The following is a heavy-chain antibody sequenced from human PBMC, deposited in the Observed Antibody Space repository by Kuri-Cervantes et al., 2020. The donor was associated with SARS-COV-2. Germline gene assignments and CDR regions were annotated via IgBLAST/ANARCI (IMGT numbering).Heavy chain of an antibody. J-gene: IGHJ4*02. CDR2: FDPEDGET. D-gene: IGHD1-26*01. V-gene: IGHV1-24*01. CDR1: GYTLTELS. Sequence: ASVKVSCKVSGYTLTELSMHWLRQAPGKGLEWLGGFDPEDGETIYAQKFQGRVTMTEDTSTDTAYMELSSLRSEDTAVYYCATFGGSDPKYYFDYWGQGTLVTVSS. CDR3: ATFGGSDPKYYFDY.